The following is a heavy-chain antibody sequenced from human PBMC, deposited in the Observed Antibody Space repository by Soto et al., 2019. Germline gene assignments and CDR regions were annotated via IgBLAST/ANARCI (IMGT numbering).Heavy chain of an antibody. D-gene: IGHD2-15*01. CDR1: GGTFSSYA. CDR3: ARDLGYCSGGSCYPKFDY. CDR2: IIPIFGIA. Sequence: QVQLVQSGAEVKKPGSSVKVSCKASGGTFSSYAISWVRRAPGQGREWMGGIIPIFGIANYAQKYQGRVTITADESTTTAYMELRSLRSEDTAVYYCARDLGYCSGGSCYPKFDYWGQGTLVTVSS. J-gene: IGHJ4*02. V-gene: IGHV1-69*01.